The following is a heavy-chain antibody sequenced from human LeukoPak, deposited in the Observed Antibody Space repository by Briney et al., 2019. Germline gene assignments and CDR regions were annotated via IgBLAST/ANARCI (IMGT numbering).Heavy chain of an antibody. D-gene: IGHD6-13*01. Sequence: SDTLSLTCAVYGGSFSGYYWSWIRHPPGKGGVWIGEINHSGSTNYNPSLKSRVTIAVDPSKNQFSLKLSSVTAADTAVYYCARAYSSSWYVWYYFDYWGQGTLVTVSS. CDR1: GGSFSGYY. J-gene: IGHJ4*02. V-gene: IGHV4-34*01. CDR3: ARAYSSSWYVWYYFDY. CDR2: INHSGST.